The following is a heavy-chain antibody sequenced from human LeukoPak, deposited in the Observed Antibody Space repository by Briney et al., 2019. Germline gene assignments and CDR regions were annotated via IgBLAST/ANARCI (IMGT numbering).Heavy chain of an antibody. CDR1: GFTFSSYA. V-gene: IGHV3-30-3*01. Sequence: GRSLRLSCAASGFTFSSYAMHWVRQAPGKGLEWVAVISYDGSNKYYADSVKGRFTISRDNSKNMLYLQMNSLRAEDTAVYYCARESPPYYYDSSGYSSLGGMDVWGQGTTVTVSS. CDR3: ARESPPYYYDSSGYSSLGGMDV. CDR2: ISYDGSNK. D-gene: IGHD3-22*01. J-gene: IGHJ6*02.